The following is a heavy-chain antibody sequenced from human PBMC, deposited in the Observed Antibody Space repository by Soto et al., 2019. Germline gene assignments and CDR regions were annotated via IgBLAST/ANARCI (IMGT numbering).Heavy chain of an antibody. Sequence: GSLRLSCAASGFTFSSYGMHWVRQAPGKGLEWVAVISYDGSNKYYADSVKGRFTISRDNSKNTLYLQMNSLRAEDTAVYYCAKERSLFRGVAYYYYYGMDVWGQGTTVTVSS. V-gene: IGHV3-30*18. J-gene: IGHJ6*02. CDR2: ISYDGSNK. CDR1: GFTFSSYG. CDR3: AKERSLFRGVAYYYYYGMDV. D-gene: IGHD3-10*01.